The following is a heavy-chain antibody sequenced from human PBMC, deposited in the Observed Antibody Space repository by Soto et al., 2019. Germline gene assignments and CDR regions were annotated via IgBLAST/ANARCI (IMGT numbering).Heavy chain of an antibody. CDR3: ARRYGGNFDY. V-gene: IGHV4-34*01. CDR2: INHSGST. CDR1: GGSFSDYY. J-gene: IGHJ4*02. Sequence: SETLSLTCAVYGGSFSDYYWSWIRQPPGKGLEWIGEINHSGSTNYNPSLKSRVTISVDTSKNQFSLKLSSVTAADTAVYYCARRYGGNFDYWGQGTLVTVSS. D-gene: IGHD1-26*01.